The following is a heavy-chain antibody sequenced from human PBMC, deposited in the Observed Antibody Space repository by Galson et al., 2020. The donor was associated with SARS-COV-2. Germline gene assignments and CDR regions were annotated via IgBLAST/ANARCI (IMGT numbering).Heavy chain of an antibody. D-gene: IGHD1-26*01. V-gene: IGHV3-30*04. CDR3: ARDVSGGASDI. J-gene: IGHJ3*02. CDR1: GFTFTNYA. CDR2: ISHDGRLE. Sequence: QLGESLKISCAASGFTFTNYAIHWVRQAPGKGLAWVAVISHDGRLEVYADSVKGRFTISRDNSENMLFLQMDSLRADDTAVYYCARDVSGGASDIWGQGTMVTVSS.